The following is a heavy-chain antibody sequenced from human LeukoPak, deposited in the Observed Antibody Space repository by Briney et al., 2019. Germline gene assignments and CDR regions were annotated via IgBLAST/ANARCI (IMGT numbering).Heavy chain of an antibody. CDR1: GFTFSSYG. CDR3: ERGDGYNDAEYLQH. Sequence: GMSLRLSCAASGFTFSSYGMHWVRQAPGKGLAGVVVIWYDGSNKYYGDSVKGRFTISRDNYKKTLYLQMNSLRVEDTAVYYCERGDGYNDAEYLQHWGQGTLVTVS. J-gene: IGHJ1*01. CDR2: IWYDGSNK. D-gene: IGHD5-24*01. V-gene: IGHV3-33*01.